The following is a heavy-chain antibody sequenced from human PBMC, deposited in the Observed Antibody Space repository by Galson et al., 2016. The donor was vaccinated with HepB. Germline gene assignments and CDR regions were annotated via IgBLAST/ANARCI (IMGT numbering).Heavy chain of an antibody. CDR1: GFTFTAYY. CDR2: SGSSGNNL. J-gene: IGHJ4*02. V-gene: IGHV3-11*04. Sequence: SLRLSCAVSGFTFTAYYMTWIRQAPGKGLEWLSYSGSSGNNLKYADSVRGRFTISRDNSKNSVFLQMNSLTADDTAVYYRVRGQQYPLLRYYFDYWGQGALVTVSS. D-gene: IGHD3-22*01. CDR3: VRGQQYPLLRYYFDY.